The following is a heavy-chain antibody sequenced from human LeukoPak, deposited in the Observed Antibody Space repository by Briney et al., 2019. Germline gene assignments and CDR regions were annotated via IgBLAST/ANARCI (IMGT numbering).Heavy chain of an antibody. CDR3: AKDLWDMTTVTAPDY. CDR2: IRYDGSNK. CDR1: GFTFSSYG. Sequence: PGGSLRLSCAASGFTFSSYGMHWVRQAPGKGLEWVAFIRYDGSNKYYADSVKGRFTISRDNSKNTLNLQMNSLRAEDTAVYYCAKDLWDMTTVTAPDYWGQGTLVTVSS. D-gene: IGHD4-17*01. J-gene: IGHJ4*02. V-gene: IGHV3-30*02.